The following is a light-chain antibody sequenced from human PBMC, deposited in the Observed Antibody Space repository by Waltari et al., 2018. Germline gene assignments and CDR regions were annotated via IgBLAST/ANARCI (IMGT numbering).Light chain of an antibody. CDR1: QSVLYTSNNKNN. J-gene: IGKJ5*01. V-gene: IGKV4-1*01. CDR2: WSS. Sequence: DIVMTQSPDSLAVSLGERPTINCKSSQSVLYTSNNKNNLAWFQQKPGPPPKLLIYWSSTRESGVPDRFSGSGSRTDFSLTISSLQAEDVAVYFCQQFHSTPITFGQGTRLEI. CDR3: QQFHSTPIT.